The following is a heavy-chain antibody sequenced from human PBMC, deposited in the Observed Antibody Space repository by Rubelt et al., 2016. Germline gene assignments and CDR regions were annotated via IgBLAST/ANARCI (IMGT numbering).Heavy chain of an antibody. Sequence: QVQLQQWGAGLLKPSETLSLTCAVYGGSFSGYYWSWIRQPPGKGLEWIGEINHSGRTNYNPSLKSRVTISVDTSKNQFSLKLSSVTAADTTVYYCARGRYDSSASRSDFFDFWGHGTLVTVSS. CDR1: GGSFSGYY. D-gene: IGHD3-22*01. CDR3: ARGRYDSSASRSDFFDF. J-gene: IGHJ4*01. CDR2: INHSGRT. V-gene: IGHV4-34*01.